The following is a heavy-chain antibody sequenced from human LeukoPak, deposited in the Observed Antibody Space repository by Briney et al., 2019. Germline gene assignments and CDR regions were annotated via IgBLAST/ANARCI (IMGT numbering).Heavy chain of an antibody. CDR1: GFTFSSYS. CDR3: ARDHIPDYDFWSGSDY. D-gene: IGHD3-3*01. Sequence: GGSLRLSCAASGFTFSSYSMNWVRQAPGKGLEWVSSISSSSSYIYYADSVKGRFTISRDNSKNTLYLQMNSLRAEDTAVYYCARDHIPDYDFWSGSDYWGQGTLVTVSS. CDR2: ISSSSSYI. V-gene: IGHV3-21*01. J-gene: IGHJ4*02.